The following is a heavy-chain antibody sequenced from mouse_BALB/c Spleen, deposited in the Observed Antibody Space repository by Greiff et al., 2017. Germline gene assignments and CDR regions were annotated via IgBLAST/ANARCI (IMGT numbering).Heavy chain of an antibody. J-gene: IGHJ2*01. V-gene: IGHV1-87*01. CDR3: ARWHYYGSSRDFDY. CDR1: GYTFTSYW. Sequence: VQLQQSGAELARPGASVKLSCKASGYTFTSYWMQWVKQRPGQGLEWIGAIYPGDGDTRYTQKFKGKATLTADKSSSTAYMQLSSLASEDSAVYYCARWHYYGSSRDFDYWGQGTTLTVSS. CDR2: IYPGDGDT. D-gene: IGHD1-1*01.